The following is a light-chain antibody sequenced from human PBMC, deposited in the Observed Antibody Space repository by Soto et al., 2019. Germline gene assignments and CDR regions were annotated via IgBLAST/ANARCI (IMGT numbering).Light chain of an antibody. CDR3: QQYDKRPYT. V-gene: IGKV1-33*01. CDR2: DAS. Sequence: IPMPQSPSSLSASVGDRVTITCQASQDISNYLNGYQQKPGKAPKLLIYDASNVETGVPSRVRGRGAGTEFTFTISSRQPEDVATYYCQQYDKRPYTVGQGTKLEIK. CDR1: QDISNY. J-gene: IGKJ2*01.